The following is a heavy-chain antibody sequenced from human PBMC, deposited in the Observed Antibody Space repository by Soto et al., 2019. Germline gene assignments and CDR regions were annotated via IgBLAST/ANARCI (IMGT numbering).Heavy chain of an antibody. Sequence: SGPTLVNPTQTLTQTCNFSGFSLSNRGVCVSWIRQPPGKALEWLALSDWDDDKYYSTSLNTRLTISKDTSKNQWVLTMTNIDPVDTATYDRARIGGSGSGMDVRGEGTPVSVTS. CDR3: ARIGGSGSGMDV. J-gene: IGHJ6*01. CDR1: GFSLSNRGVC. D-gene: IGHD3-10*01. CDR2: SDWDDDK. V-gene: IGHV2-70*01.